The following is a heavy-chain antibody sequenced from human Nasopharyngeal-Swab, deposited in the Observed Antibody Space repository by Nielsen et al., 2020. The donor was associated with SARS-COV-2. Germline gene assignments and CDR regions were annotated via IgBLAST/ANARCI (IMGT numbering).Heavy chain of an antibody. D-gene: IGHD3-3*02. CDR2: ISSSGTST. Sequence: WVRQAPGQGLEWMAYISSSGTSTNYAPNIQGRVTMTRDTATSTIYMELSSLTSEDTAVYYCAGEGIGEKKFDFWGQGTLVTVSS. CDR3: AGEGIGEKKFDF. V-gene: IGHV1-46*01. J-gene: IGHJ4*02.